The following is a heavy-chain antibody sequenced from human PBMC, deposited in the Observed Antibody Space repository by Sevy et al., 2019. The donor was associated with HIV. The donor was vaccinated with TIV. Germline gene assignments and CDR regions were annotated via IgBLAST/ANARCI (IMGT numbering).Heavy chain of an antibody. CDR2: IIPILGTV. CDR3: ARGGGNGWYYFDY. Sequence: ASVKVSCKASGGTFSSYGISWVRQAPGQVLEWMGGIIPILGTVNYAQKFQGRVTITADEPTKTAYMELSSLRSEDTAVYYCARGGGNGWYYFDYWGQETLVTVSS. CDR1: GGTFSSYG. J-gene: IGHJ4*02. V-gene: IGHV1-69*13. D-gene: IGHD6-19*01.